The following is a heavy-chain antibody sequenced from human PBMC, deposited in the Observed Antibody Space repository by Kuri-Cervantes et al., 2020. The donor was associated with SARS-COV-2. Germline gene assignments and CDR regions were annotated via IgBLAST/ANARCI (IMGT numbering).Heavy chain of an antibody. V-gene: IGHV3-21*01. CDR1: GFTFSSYS. J-gene: IGHJ3*02. CDR2: ISSSSSYI. D-gene: IGHD6-19*01. CDR3: TRVKQWLERTAFDT. Sequence: GESLKISCAASGFTFSSYSMNWVRQAPGKGLEWVSSISSSSSYIYYADSVKGRFTISRDNAKNSLYLQMNSLRAEDTAVYYCTRVKQWLERTAFDTWGQGTMVTVSS.